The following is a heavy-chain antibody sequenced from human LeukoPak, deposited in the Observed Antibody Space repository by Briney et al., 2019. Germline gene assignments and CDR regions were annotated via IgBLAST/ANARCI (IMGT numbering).Heavy chain of an antibody. D-gene: IGHD3-3*01. J-gene: IGHJ4*02. V-gene: IGHV3-21*04. Sequence: GGSLRLSCAASGFIFSSYSMNWVRQAPGKGLEWVSSISSSSSYIYYADSVKGRFTISRDNAKNSLYLQMNSLRAEDTAVYYCARQILEWYEPQETDYYFDYWGQGTLVTVSS. CDR1: GFIFSSYS. CDR2: ISSSSSYI. CDR3: ARQILEWYEPQETDYYFDY.